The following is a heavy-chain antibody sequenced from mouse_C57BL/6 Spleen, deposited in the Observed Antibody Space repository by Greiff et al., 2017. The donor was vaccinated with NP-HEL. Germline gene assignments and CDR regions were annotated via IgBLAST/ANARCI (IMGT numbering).Heavy chain of an antibody. V-gene: IGHV1-80*01. CDR3: ASPGYYSKVYWYFDV. CDR2: IYPGDGDT. Sequence: QVQLQQSGAELVKPGASVKISCKASGYAFSSYWMNWVKQRPGKGLEWIGQIYPGDGDTNYNGKFKGKATLTADKTSSTAYMQLSSLTSEDSAVYFCASPGYYSKVYWYFDVWGTGTTVTVSS. CDR1: GYAFSSYW. D-gene: IGHD2-12*01. J-gene: IGHJ1*03.